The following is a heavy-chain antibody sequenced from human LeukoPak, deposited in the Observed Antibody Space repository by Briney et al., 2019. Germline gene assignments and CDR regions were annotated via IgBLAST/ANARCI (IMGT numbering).Heavy chain of an antibody. CDR1: GFTFSDYY. CDR3: AKALSASSYDY. D-gene: IGHD2-2*01. CDR2: INPSGSAT. Sequence: PGGSLRLSCAASGFTFSDYYMSWIRQAPGKGLEWVSDINPSGSATYYADSAKGRFTISRDNSKNTLYLQMNSLRAEDTAVYYCAKALSASSYDYWGQGTLVTVSS. J-gene: IGHJ4*02. V-gene: IGHV3-23*01.